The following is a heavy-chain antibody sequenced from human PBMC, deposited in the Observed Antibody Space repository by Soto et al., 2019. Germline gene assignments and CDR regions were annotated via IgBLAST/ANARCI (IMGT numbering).Heavy chain of an antibody. CDR3: ARVTYRRGFDY. D-gene: IGHD1-26*01. CDR2: INHSGST. Sequence: PSETLSLTCAVYGGSFSGYYWSWIRQPPGKGLEWIGEINHSGSTNYNPSLKSRVTISVDTSKNQFSVKLSSVTAADTAVYYCARVTYRRGFDYWGQGTLVTVS. CDR1: GGSFSGYY. V-gene: IGHV4-34*01. J-gene: IGHJ4*02.